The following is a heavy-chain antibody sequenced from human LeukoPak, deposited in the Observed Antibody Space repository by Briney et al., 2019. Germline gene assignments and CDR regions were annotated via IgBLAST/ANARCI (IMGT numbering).Heavy chain of an antibody. CDR2: INPNSGGT. CDR1: GYTFTGYY. J-gene: IGHJ1*01. Sequence: ASVKVSCKASGYTFTGYYMHWARQAPGQGLEWMGWINPNSGGTNYAQKFQGRVTMTRDTSISTAYMELSRLRSDDTAVYYCARRSPYYYDSSGYYYEYFQHWGQGTLVTVSS. CDR3: ARRSPYYYDSSGYYYEYFQH. V-gene: IGHV1-2*02. D-gene: IGHD3-22*01.